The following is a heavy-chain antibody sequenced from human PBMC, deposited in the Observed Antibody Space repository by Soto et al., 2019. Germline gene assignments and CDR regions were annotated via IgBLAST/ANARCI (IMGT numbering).Heavy chain of an antibody. D-gene: IGHD1-26*01. CDR2: INGGNGNT. J-gene: IGHJ4*02. V-gene: IGHV1-18*01. Sequence: ASVKVSCKASGDTFSFYSINWVRQAPGLGLEWMGWINGGNGNTNYAQKLQGRVTMTTDTSTSTAYMELRSLRSDDTAVYYCARDRGSYALDYWGQGTLVTVSS. CDR3: ARDRGSYALDY. CDR1: GDTFSFYS.